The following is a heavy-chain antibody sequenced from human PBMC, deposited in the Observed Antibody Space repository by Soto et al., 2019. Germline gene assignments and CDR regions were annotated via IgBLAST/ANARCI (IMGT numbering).Heavy chain of an antibody. D-gene: IGHD4-17*01. V-gene: IGHV3-9*01. Sequence: DVQLVESGGGLVQPGRSLRLSCAASGFTFDDYAMHWVRQAPGKGLEWVSGISWNSGSIGYADSVKGRFTISRDNAKNSVYLQMNSLRAEDTALYYCAKDYEAAVTTNFDFWGQGTLVTVSS. CDR2: ISWNSGSI. J-gene: IGHJ4*02. CDR1: GFTFDDYA. CDR3: AKDYEAAVTTNFDF.